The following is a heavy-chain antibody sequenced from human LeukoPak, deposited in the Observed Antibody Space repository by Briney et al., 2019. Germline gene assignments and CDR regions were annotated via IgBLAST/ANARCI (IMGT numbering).Heavy chain of an antibody. CDR2: INHSGST. CDR1: GGSFSGYY. Sequence: PSETLSLTCAVYGGSFSGYYWSWIRQPPGKGLEWIGEINHSGSTNYNPSLKSRVTISVDTSKTQFSLKLSSVTAADTAVYYCARGNSSSGVDYWGQGTLVTVSS. V-gene: IGHV4-34*01. CDR3: ARGNSSSGVDY. D-gene: IGHD6-13*01. J-gene: IGHJ4*02.